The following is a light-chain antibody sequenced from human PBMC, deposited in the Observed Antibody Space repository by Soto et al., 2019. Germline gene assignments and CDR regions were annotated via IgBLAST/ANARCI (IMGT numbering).Light chain of an antibody. CDR3: QQYNYHPWT. V-gene: IGKV1-5*03. Sequence: DIQMTQSPSTLSASVGDRVILTCRASQSISTWLAWYQQTPGKAPKLLIYKASSLQAGAPSRFSGSGSGTEFTLNISSLEPDDFATYYCQQYNYHPWTFGQGTKVDIK. CDR1: QSISTW. CDR2: KAS. J-gene: IGKJ1*01.